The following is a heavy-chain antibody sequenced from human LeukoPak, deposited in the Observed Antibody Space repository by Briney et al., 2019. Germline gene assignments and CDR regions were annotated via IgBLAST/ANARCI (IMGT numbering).Heavy chain of an antibody. CDR1: GFTVSSNY. J-gene: IGHJ4*02. D-gene: IGHD2-2*01. V-gene: IGHV3-53*05. CDR2: IYSGGST. Sequence: GGSLRLSCAASGFTVSSNYMSWVRQAPGKGLEWVSVIYSGGSTYYADSVKGRFTISRDNSKNTLYLQMNSLRAEDTAVYYCAKVDIVVVPAATQDYWGQGTLVTVSS. CDR3: AKVDIVVVPAATQDY.